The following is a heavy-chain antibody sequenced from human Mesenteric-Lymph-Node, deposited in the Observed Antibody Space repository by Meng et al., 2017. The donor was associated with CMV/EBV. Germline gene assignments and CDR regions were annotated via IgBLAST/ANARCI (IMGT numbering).Heavy chain of an antibody. D-gene: IGHD3-9*01. J-gene: IGHJ4*02. CDR3: ARGSSYDILTGYFDY. Sequence: HVHVRQGGVRLVKPSESLSRTCAVYCGSFSGYYWNWIRQSPEKGLEWIGEINHSGSTTYNPSFTSRIIISVDTSTNQISLNMSSVTAADTAVYYCARGSSYDILTGYFDYWGQGALVTVSS. CDR1: CGSFSGYY. CDR2: INHSGST. V-gene: IGHV4-34*02.